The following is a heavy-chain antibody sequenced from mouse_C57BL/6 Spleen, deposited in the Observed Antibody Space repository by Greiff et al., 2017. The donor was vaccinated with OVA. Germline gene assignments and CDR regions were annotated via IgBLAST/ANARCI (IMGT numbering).Heavy chain of an antibody. D-gene: IGHD1-1*01. CDR2: IDPSDSYT. Sequence: QVQLQQPGAELVMPGASVKLSCKASGYTFTSYWMHWVKQRPGQGLEWIGEIDPSDSYTNHNQKFKGKSTLTVDKSSSTAYMQLSSLTSEDSAVYYCASGYYALFDYWGQGTTLTVSS. CDR1: GYTFTSYW. V-gene: IGHV1-69*01. CDR3: ASGYYALFDY. J-gene: IGHJ2*01.